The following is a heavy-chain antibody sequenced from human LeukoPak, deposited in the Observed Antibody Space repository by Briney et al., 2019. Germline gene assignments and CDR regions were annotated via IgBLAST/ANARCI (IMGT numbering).Heavy chain of an antibody. D-gene: IGHD3-3*02. V-gene: IGHV4-34*01. CDR1: GGSFSGYY. CDR2: INHSGST. J-gene: IGHJ4*02. CDR3: ARGIRSRVFDY. Sequence: SETLSLTCAVYGGSFSGYYWSWIRQPPGKGLEWIGEINHSGSTNYNPSLKSRVTISVDTSKNQFSLKLSSVTAADTAVYYCARGIRSRVFDYWGQGTLVTVSS.